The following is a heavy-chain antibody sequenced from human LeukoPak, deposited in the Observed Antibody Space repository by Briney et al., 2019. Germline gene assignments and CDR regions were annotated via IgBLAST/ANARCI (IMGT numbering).Heavy chain of an antibody. V-gene: IGHV3-21*01. CDR1: GFTFSSYS. CDR3: ARDRDWNSGFDY. Sequence: GGSLRLSCAASGFTFSSYSMNWVRQAPGKGLEWVSSISTSSSYIYYADSVKGRFTISRDNAKNSLYLQMNSLRAEDTAVYYCARDRDWNSGFDYWGQGTLVTVSS. J-gene: IGHJ4*02. D-gene: IGHD1-7*01. CDR2: ISTSSSYI.